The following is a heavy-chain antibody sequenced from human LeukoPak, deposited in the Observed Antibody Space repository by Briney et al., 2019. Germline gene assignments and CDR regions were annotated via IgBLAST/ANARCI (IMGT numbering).Heavy chain of an antibody. V-gene: IGHV3-30-3*01. Sequence: HPGGSLRLSCAASGFTFSSYAMHWVRQAPGKGLEWVAVISYDGSNKYYADSVKGRFTFSRDNSKNTLYLQMNSLRAEDTAVYYCAKGQYYYGSGSLFYWGQGTLVTVSS. D-gene: IGHD3-10*01. CDR1: GFTFSSYA. J-gene: IGHJ4*02. CDR2: ISYDGSNK. CDR3: AKGQYYYGSGSLFY.